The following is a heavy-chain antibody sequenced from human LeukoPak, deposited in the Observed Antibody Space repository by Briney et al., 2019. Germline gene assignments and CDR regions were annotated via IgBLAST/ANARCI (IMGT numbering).Heavy chain of an antibody. Sequence: GGSLRLSCAASGFTFSNYEMNWVRQAPGKGLEWVSYITSSGNTIYYANSVKGRFTISRDNAKNSLYLQMNSLRAEDTAVYYCARAGYCSSTSCPDDAFDIWGQGTMVTVSS. CDR3: ARAGYCSSTSCPDDAFDI. J-gene: IGHJ3*02. V-gene: IGHV3-48*03. D-gene: IGHD2-2*03. CDR1: GFTFSNYE. CDR2: ITSSGNTI.